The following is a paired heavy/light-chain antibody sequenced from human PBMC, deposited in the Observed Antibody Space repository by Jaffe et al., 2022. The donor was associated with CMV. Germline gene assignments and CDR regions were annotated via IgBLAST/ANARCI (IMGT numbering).Heavy chain of an antibody. Sequence: QLQLQESGPGLVKPSETLSLTCTVSGGPISSGGYYWGWIRQPPGKGLEWIGSIHYSGSTYYNRTLESRVMISVDTSKNQFSLKLSAVTAADTAVYYCARRVGFGDASIDYWGQGTLVTVSS. D-gene: IGHD3-10*01. V-gene: IGHV4-39*01. CDR2: IHYSGST. CDR3: ARRVGFGDASIDY. J-gene: IGHJ4*02. CDR1: GGPISSGGYY.
Light chain of an antibody. CDR2: WAS. J-gene: IGKJ4*01. CDR3: QQYYSTLA. Sequence: DIVMTQSPDSLAVSLGERATINCKSSQSVLYSSNNKNYLAWYQQKPGQPPRLLIYWASTRESGVPDRFSGSGSGTDFTLTISSLQAEDVAVYYCQQYYSTLAFGGGTKVEIK. V-gene: IGKV4-1*01. CDR1: QSVLYSSNNKNY.